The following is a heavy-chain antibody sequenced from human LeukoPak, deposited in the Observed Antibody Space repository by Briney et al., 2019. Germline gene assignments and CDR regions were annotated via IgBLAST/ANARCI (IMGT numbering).Heavy chain of an antibody. CDR1: GGSISSGGYS. D-gene: IGHD2-15*01. Sequence: SQTLSLTCAVSGGSISSGGYSWSWIRHPPGEGLEWIGYIYHSGSTYYNPSLKSRVTISVDRSKNQFSLKLSSVTAADTAVYYCARGYCSGGSCSVRGLTNWFDPWGQGTLVTVAS. V-gene: IGHV4-30-2*01. CDR2: IYHSGST. J-gene: IGHJ5*02. CDR3: ARGYCSGGSCSVRGLTNWFDP.